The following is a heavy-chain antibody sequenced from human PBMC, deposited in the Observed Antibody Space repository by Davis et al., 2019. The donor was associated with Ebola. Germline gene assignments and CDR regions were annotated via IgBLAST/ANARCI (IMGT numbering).Heavy chain of an antibody. J-gene: IGHJ6*03. CDR2: FLYGGTT. CDR3: AKGFSMKAVAQNGYMDV. CDR1: GASVSSGSYF. V-gene: IGHV4-39*07. Sequence: PSETLSLTCTVSGASVSSGSYFWGWIRQPPGKGLEWIGIFLYGGTTPSTPSLKSRVTMSIDMAKNQFSLKLTSVTAADTATYYWAKGFSMKAVAQNGYMDVWGKGTTVTVSS. D-gene: IGHD3-22*01.